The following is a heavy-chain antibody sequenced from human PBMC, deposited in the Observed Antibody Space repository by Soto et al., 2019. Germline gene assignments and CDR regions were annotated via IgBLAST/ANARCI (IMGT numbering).Heavy chain of an antibody. CDR1: GGSISSGDYY. D-gene: IGHD2-2*01. Sequence: PSETLSLTCTVSGGSISSGDYYWGWIRQPPGKGLEWIGYIYYSGSTYYNPSLKSRVTISVDTSKNQFSLKLSSVTAADTAVYYCASEPLGYCSSTSCYASDWGQGTLVTVSS. V-gene: IGHV4-30-4*01. CDR3: ASEPLGYCSSTSCYASD. J-gene: IGHJ4*02. CDR2: IYYSGST.